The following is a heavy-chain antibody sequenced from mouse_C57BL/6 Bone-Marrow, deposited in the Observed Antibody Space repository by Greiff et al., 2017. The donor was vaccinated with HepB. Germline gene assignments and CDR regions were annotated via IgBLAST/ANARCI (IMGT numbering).Heavy chain of an antibody. Sequence: EVQLVESGGGLVQPKGSLKLSCAASGFTFNTYAMHWVRQAPGKGLEWVARIRSKSSNYATYYAESVKDRFTISRDDSQSRLYLQMNNLKTEDTAMYYCLRDGTMDYAMDYWGQGTSVTVSS. J-gene: IGHJ4*01. CDR1: GFTFNTYA. V-gene: IGHV10-3*01. D-gene: IGHD4-1*01. CDR2: IRSKSSNYAT. CDR3: LRDGTMDYAMDY.